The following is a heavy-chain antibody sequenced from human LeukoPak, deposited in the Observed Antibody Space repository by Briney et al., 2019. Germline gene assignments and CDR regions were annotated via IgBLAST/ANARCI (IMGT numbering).Heavy chain of an antibody. D-gene: IGHD1-1*01. CDR3: ARENFKVYWKGFDI. V-gene: IGHV4-59*11. CDR2: IYYNGNT. J-gene: IGHJ3*02. Sequence: SETLSLTCNVSGGSISGHYWNWIRQSPGKGLEWNGYIYYNGNTKYNPSLSSRVIISLDTSNEQFSLKMTSVTAADTAVYFCARENFKVYWKGFDIWGQGTMVTVSS. CDR1: GGSISGHY.